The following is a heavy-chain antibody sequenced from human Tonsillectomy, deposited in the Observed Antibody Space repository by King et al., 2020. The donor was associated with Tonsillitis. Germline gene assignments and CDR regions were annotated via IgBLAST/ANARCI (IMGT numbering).Heavy chain of an antibody. D-gene: IGHD6-13*01. CDR2: INHSGST. CDR1: GGSFSDYY. Sequence: VQLPQWGAGLLKPSETLSLTCAVYGGSFSDYYWSWIRQPPGKGLEWIGEINHSGSTNYNPSLKSRVTISVDTSKNQFSLKLSSVTAADTAVYYCARAKGYRSSWQLPQGFDPWGQGTLVTVSS. V-gene: IGHV4-34*01. CDR3: ARAKGYRSSWQLPQGFDP. J-gene: IGHJ5*02.